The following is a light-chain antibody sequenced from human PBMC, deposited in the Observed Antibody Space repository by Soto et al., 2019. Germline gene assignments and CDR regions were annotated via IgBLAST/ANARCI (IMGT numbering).Light chain of an antibody. CDR2: GAS. CDR3: QQCDNWPRT. V-gene: IGKV3-15*01. Sequence: EIVMTQSPATLSVSPGERVTLSCSASQSVGNNLAWYQQKTGQVPRLLIHGASTRATGIPARFSGSGSGTEFTLTISSLQSEDFAVYYCQQCDNWPRTFGQGTKVDIK. J-gene: IGKJ2*01. CDR1: QSVGNN.